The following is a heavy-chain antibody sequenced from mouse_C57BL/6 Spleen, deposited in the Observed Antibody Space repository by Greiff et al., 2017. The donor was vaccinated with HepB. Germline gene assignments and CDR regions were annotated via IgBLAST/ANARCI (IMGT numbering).Heavy chain of an antibody. V-gene: IGHV1-62-2*01. J-gene: IGHJ4*01. CDR2: FYPGSGSI. CDR1: GYTFTEYT. CDR3: ARHEDWDENYYAMDY. D-gene: IGHD4-1*01. Sequence: VKLVESGAELVKPGASVKLSCKASGYTFTEYTIHWVKQRSGQGLEWIGWFYPGSGSIKYNEKFKDKATLTADKSSSTVYMELSRLTSEDSAVYFCARHEDWDENYYAMDYWGQGTSVTVSS.